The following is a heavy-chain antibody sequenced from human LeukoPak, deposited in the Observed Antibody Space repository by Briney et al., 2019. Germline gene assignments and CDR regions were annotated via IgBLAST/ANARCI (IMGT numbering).Heavy chain of an antibody. CDR3: ARPYYYDSRIDP. CDR1: GGSISSGDYY. CDR2: MYCSGGT. D-gene: IGHD3-22*01. V-gene: IGHV4-30-4*01. J-gene: IGHJ5*02. Sequence: SETLSLTCTVSGGSISSGDYYWSWIRQPPGKGLEWIAYMYCSGGTYYNPSLKSRVTMSADTSKNQLSLKLSSVTAADTAVYYCARPYYYDSRIDPWGQGILVTVSS.